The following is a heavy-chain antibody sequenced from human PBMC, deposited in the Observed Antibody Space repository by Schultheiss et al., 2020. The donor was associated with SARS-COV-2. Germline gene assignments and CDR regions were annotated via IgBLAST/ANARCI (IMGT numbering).Heavy chain of an antibody. D-gene: IGHD4-17*01. CDR1: GFTFSSYS. V-gene: IGHV3-30*03. Sequence: SLRLSCAASGFTFSSYSMNWVRQAPGKGLEWVAVISYDGSNKYYADSVKGRFTISRDNAKNSLYLQMNSLRDEDTAVYYCARSYGHFDYWGQGTLVTVSS. CDR3: ARSYGHFDY. J-gene: IGHJ4*02. CDR2: ISYDGSNK.